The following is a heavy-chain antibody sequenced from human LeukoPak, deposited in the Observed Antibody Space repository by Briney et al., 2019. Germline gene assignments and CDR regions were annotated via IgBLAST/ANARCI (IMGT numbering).Heavy chain of an antibody. J-gene: IGHJ4*02. Sequence: SQTLSLTCTVSGGSISSGGYYWSWIRQHPGKGLEWIGYIYYSGSTYYNPSLKSRVTISVDTSKNQFSLNLSSVTAADTAVYFCARDSMRSYLDYWGQGTLVTVSS. CDR3: ARDSMRSYLDY. V-gene: IGHV4-31*03. D-gene: IGHD3-16*02. CDR1: GGSISSGGYY. CDR2: IYYSGST.